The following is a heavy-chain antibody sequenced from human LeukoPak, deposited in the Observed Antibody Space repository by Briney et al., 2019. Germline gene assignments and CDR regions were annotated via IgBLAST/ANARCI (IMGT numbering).Heavy chain of an antibody. V-gene: IGHV4-59*01. CDR1: GGSINSYY. Sequence: SETLSLTCTVSGGSINSYYWSWIRQPPGKGLEWIGYIYYSGSTNYSPSLKGRVTISVDTSKNQFSLKLSFVTAAATAVYYCARGLAAAGTSYFDYWGQGTLVTVSS. CDR3: ARGLAAAGTSYFDY. J-gene: IGHJ4*02. CDR2: IYYSGST. D-gene: IGHD6-13*01.